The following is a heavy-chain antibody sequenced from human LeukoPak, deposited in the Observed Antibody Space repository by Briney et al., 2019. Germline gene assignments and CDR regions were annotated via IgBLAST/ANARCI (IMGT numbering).Heavy chain of an antibody. CDR3: ARTSGYLSFWFDP. Sequence: SETLSLTCIVSGGSIRSNSYYWGWIRQPPGKGLEWIGSIFYSGTTHYNPSLKSRVTISVDTSKNQFSLKLSSVTAADTAVYYCARTSGYLSFWFDPWGQGTLVTVSS. D-gene: IGHD6-25*01. CDR2: IFYSGTT. V-gene: IGHV4-39*01. J-gene: IGHJ5*02. CDR1: GGSIRSNSYY.